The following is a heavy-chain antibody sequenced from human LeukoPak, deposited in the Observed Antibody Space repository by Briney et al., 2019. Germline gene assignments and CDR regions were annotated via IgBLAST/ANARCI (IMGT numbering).Heavy chain of an antibody. Sequence: GGSLRLSCAASGFTVSSNYMSWVRQAPGKGLEWVSVIYSGGSTYYADSVKGRFTTSRDNSKNTLYLQMNSLRAEDTAVYYCARGEGATDYLDYWGQGTLVTVSS. CDR1: GFTVSSNY. V-gene: IGHV3-53*01. D-gene: IGHD1-26*01. J-gene: IGHJ4*02. CDR3: ARGEGATDYLDY. CDR2: IYSGGST.